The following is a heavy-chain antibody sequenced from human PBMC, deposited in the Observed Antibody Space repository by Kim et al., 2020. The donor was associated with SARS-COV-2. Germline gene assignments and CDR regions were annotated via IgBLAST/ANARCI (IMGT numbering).Heavy chain of an antibody. D-gene: IGHD3-10*01. J-gene: IGHJ6*02. CDR3: AKDMGVRGVYYYYGMDV. Sequence: VKGRFTISRDNAKNSLYLQMNSLRAEDTALYYCAKDMGVRGVYYYYGMDVWGQGTTVTVSS. V-gene: IGHV3-9*01.